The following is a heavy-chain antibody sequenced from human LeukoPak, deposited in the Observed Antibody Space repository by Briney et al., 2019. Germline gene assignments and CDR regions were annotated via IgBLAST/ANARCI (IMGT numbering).Heavy chain of an antibody. CDR2: ISGSGGRA. CDR1: GFTFSIYA. J-gene: IGHJ4*02. Sequence: GGSLRLSCAASGFTFSIYAMSWVRQAPGKGLEWVSAISGSGGRAYNADSVKGRFTISRDNSKNTLYLQMNSLRAEDTAVYYCAKVKDYYDSSGYYYYFDYWGQGTLVTVSS. CDR3: AKVKDYYDSSGYYYYFDY. V-gene: IGHV3-23*01. D-gene: IGHD3-22*01.